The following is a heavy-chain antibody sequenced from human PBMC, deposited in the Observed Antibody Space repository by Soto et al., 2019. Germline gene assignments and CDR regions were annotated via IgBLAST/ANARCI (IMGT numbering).Heavy chain of an antibody. D-gene: IGHD5-18*01. Sequence: EVQLVESGGGLVQPGGSLKLSCAASGFTFSGSVLHWVGQASGKGLEWIGRITSKPNGYATAYAASVKGRFIISRDDSKNTAYLQINSLEVEDTAMYFCARLVDTGVVTRAFYYWGQGALVTVSS. CDR3: ARLVDTGVVTRAFYY. CDR2: ITSKPNGYAT. CDR1: GFTFSGSV. J-gene: IGHJ4*02. V-gene: IGHV3-73*02.